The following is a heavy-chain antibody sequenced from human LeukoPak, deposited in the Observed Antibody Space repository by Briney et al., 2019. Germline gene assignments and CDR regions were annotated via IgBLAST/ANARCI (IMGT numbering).Heavy chain of an antibody. CDR2: TYYRSKWYN. V-gene: IGHV6-1*01. D-gene: IGHD3-22*01. CDR3: AREDDSSGYYYSLGDY. CDR1: GDSVSSNSAD. J-gene: IGHJ4*02. Sequence: SQTLSLTCAISGDSVSSNSADWNWIRQSPSRGLEWLGRTYYRSKWYNDYAVSVKSRITINPDTSKNQLSLQLNSVTPEDTAVYYCAREDDSSGYYYSLGDYWGQGTLVTVSS.